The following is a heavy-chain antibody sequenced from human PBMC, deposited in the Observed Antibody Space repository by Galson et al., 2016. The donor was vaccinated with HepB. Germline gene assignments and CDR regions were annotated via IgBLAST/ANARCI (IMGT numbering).Heavy chain of an antibody. CDR1: GFTFSSYW. V-gene: IGHV3-74*01. D-gene: IGHD3-10*01. J-gene: IGHJ4*02. CDR3: ARDLRYYGSETYFYYYDY. CDR2: INGDGSSI. Sequence: SLRLSCAASGFTFSSYWMHWVRQAPGKGLVWVSRINGDGSSIDYADSVKGRFIISRDNAKNTLYLQMNSLRAEDTAVYFCARDLRYYGSETYFYYYDYWGQGTLVTVSS.